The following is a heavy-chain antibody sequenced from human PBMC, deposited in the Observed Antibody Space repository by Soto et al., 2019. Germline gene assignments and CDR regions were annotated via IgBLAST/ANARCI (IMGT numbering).Heavy chain of an antibody. CDR1: GFTFSSYG. J-gene: IGHJ4*02. CDR3: ARDGAMIVVVSHFDY. D-gene: IGHD3-22*01. Sequence: PGWSLRLSCAASGFTFSSYGTHWVRQAPGKGLEWVAVIWYDGSNKYYADSVKGRFTISRDNSKNTLYLQMNSLRAEDTAVYYCARDGAMIVVVSHFDYWGQGTLVTVSS. V-gene: IGHV3-33*01. CDR2: IWYDGSNK.